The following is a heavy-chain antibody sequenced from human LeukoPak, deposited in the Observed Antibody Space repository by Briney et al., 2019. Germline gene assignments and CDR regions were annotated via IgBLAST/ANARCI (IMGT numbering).Heavy chain of an antibody. CDR3: ARGPAKDRRWDY. CDR2: MNNSGST. CDR1: GGSFSGYY. D-gene: IGHD2-15*01. V-gene: IGHV4-34*01. Sequence: SETLSLTCAVYGGSFSGYYWSWIRQPPGKGLEWIGEMNNSGSTNYNPTLKSRVTISVDTSKNQFSLKLSPVTAADTAVYYCARGPAKDRRWDYWGQGTLATVSS. J-gene: IGHJ4*02.